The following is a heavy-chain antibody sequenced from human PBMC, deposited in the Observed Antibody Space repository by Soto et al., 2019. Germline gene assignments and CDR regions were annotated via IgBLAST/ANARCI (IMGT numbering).Heavy chain of an antibody. CDR1: GGSFGNLD. CDR2: IIPIYRAS. Sequence: QVQLVQSEAEEKKPGSSVKVSCKASGGSFGNLDVRWVRQAPGQGLEWVAGIIPIYRASNYAEHFRGRISLTLDESTATTYLQLSSLTSEDSAIFYCATDTKDGYNYWLFDLSGRGTLVTVSS. V-gene: IGHV1-69*01. CDR3: ATDTKDGYNYWLFDL. J-gene: IGHJ2*01. D-gene: IGHD2-21*02.